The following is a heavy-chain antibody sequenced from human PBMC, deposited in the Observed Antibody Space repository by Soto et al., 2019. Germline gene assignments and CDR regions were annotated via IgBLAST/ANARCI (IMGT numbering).Heavy chain of an antibody. Sequence: GGSLRIASSSSDFTFSSYDMHWVRQGPGKGLEWVSAIGPAGDTNYAGSVKGRFTISRENAKNSLYLQMNSLRAGDTAIYFCARAIGTTLFDYWGQGTMVTVSS. D-gene: IGHD1-1*01. V-gene: IGHV3-13*04. CDR1: DFTFSSYD. J-gene: IGHJ4*02. CDR3: ARAIGTTLFDY. CDR2: IGPAGDT.